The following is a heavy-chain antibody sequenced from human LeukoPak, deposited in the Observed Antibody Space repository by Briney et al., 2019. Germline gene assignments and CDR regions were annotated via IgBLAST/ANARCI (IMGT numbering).Heavy chain of an antibody. CDR3: ARGGKRYFDWLLDPFDY. CDR2: MNPNSGNT. V-gene: IGHV1-8*01. J-gene: IGHJ4*02. D-gene: IGHD3-9*01. Sequence: ASAKVSCKASGYTFTSYDINWVRQATGQGLEWMGWMNPNSGNTGYAQKFQGRVTMTRNTSISTAYMELSSLRSEDTAVYYCARGGKRYFDWLLDPFDYWGQGTLVTVSS. CDR1: GYTFTSYD.